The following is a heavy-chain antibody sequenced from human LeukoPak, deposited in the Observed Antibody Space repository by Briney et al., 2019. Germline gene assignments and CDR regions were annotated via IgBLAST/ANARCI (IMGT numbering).Heavy chain of an antibody. CDR2: IIPILGIA. CDR1: GGTFSSYA. D-gene: IGHD1-26*01. V-gene: IGHV1-69*04. J-gene: IGHJ4*02. Sequence: ASVKVSCKASGGTFSSYAISWVRQAPGQGLEWMGRIIPILGIANYAQKFQGRVTITADKSTSTAYMELSSLRSEDTAVYYCARDGGNEVGATLSFDYWGQGTLVTVSS. CDR3: ARDGGNEVGATLSFDY.